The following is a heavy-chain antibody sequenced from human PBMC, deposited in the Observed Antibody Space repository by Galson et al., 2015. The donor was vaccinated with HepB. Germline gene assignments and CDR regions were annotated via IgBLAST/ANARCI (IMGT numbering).Heavy chain of an antibody. D-gene: IGHD4-23*01. V-gene: IGHV3-49*03. Sequence: SLRLSCAASGFTFGDYAMSWFRQAPGKGLEWVGFIRSKAYGGTTEYAASVKGRLTISRDDSKSIAYLQMNSLKTEDTAVYYCTRDPSGGGNPDFDYWGQGTLVTVSS. J-gene: IGHJ4*02. CDR2: IRSKAYGGTT. CDR3: TRDPSGGGNPDFDY. CDR1: GFTFGDYA.